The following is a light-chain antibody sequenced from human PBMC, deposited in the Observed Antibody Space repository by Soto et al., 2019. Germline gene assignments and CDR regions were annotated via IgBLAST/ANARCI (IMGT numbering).Light chain of an antibody. CDR1: SSDVGSYNR. Sequence: QSALTQPPSVSGSPGQSVTISCTGSSSDVGSYNRVSWYQQPPGTAPRVMIYEVSNRPLGVPDRFSGSKSGKTASLTISGLQAEDEADYYCSSYTSSSTLVFGGGTQLTVL. J-gene: IGLJ2*01. CDR2: EVS. V-gene: IGLV2-18*02. CDR3: SSYTSSSTLV.